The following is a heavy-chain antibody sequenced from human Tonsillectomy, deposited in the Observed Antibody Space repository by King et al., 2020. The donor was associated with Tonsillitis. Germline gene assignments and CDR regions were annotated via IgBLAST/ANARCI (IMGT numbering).Heavy chain of an antibody. Sequence: VQLVQSGAEVKKPGASVKVSCKVSGYTLTELSMHWVRQAPGKGLEWMGGFDPEDGETISAQKFQGRVTMTEDTSTDTAYMELSSLRSEDTALYYCATVSSLRYVDWPTGGLKLDWYFDLWGRGTLVTVTS. CDR1: GYTLTELS. CDR3: ATVSSLRYVDWPTGGLKLDWYFDL. D-gene: IGHD3-9*01. J-gene: IGHJ2*01. V-gene: IGHV1-24*01. CDR2: FDPEDGET.